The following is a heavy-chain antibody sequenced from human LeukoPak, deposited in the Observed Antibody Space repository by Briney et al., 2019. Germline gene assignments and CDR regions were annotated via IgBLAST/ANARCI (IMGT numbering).Heavy chain of an antibody. CDR1: GFTFSRYS. D-gene: IGHD3-22*01. Sequence: GGSLRLSCAASGFTFSRYSMNWVRQAPGKGLEWVSSISSSSSYIYYADSVKGRFTISRDNAKNSLYLQMNSLRAEDTAVYYCARAWDTSGYYAFDIWGQGTMVTVSS. J-gene: IGHJ3*02. V-gene: IGHV3-21*01. CDR2: ISSSSSYI. CDR3: ARAWDTSGYYAFDI.